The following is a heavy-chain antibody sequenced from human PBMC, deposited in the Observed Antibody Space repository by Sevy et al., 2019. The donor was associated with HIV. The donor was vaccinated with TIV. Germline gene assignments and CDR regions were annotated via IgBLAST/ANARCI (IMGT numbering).Heavy chain of an antibody. CDR2: IIPVLGTR. J-gene: IGHJ5*02. Sequence: ASVKVSCKASEDIFNSYGISWVRQAPGQGLEWMGYIIPVLGTRNFAQKFQGRVTLSADESTTTAYMELNSLRSEDTAVYYCARVRVLPVPGPDYFDPWGQGTLVTVSS. CDR3: ARVRVLPVPGPDYFDP. D-gene: IGHD2-2*01. CDR1: EDIFNSYG. V-gene: IGHV1-69*11.